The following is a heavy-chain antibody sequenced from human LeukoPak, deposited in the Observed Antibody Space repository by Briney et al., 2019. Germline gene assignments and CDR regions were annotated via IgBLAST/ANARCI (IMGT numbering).Heavy chain of an antibody. CDR1: GFTFSRYA. CDR3: AKDSDLWFGET. D-gene: IGHD3-10*01. Sequence: PGGSLGLSCAASGFTFSRYAMSWVRQARGEGLEWVSVISGSGGSTYYADSVKGRFTISRDNSKNTVYLHMNSLRAEDTAVYYCAKDSDLWFGETWGQGTLVTVSS. V-gene: IGHV3-23*01. CDR2: ISGSGGST. J-gene: IGHJ4*02.